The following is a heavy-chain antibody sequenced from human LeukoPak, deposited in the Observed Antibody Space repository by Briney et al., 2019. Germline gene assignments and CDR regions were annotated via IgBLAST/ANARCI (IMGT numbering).Heavy chain of an antibody. D-gene: IGHD3-22*01. CDR2: IIPILGIA. Sequence: GASVKVSCKASGYTFTSYAISWVRQAPGQGLEWMGRIIPILGIANYAQKFQGRVTITADKSTSTAYMELSSLRSEDTAVYYCARVEISSGYWGQGTLVTVSS. CDR1: GYTFTSYA. J-gene: IGHJ4*02. CDR3: ARVEISSGY. V-gene: IGHV1-69*04.